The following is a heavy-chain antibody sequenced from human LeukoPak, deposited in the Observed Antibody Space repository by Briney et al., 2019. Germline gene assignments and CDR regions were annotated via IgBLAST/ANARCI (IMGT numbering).Heavy chain of an antibody. Sequence: ASVKVSCKASGYTFTSYGISWVRQAPGQGLEWMGIINPSGGSTSYAQKFQGRVTMTRDMSTSTVYMELSSLRSEDTAVYYCARNWRRITMVRGVGPWFDPWGQGTLVTVSS. CDR1: GYTFTSYG. D-gene: IGHD3-10*01. CDR3: ARNWRRITMVRGVGPWFDP. CDR2: INPSGGST. J-gene: IGHJ5*02. V-gene: IGHV1-46*01.